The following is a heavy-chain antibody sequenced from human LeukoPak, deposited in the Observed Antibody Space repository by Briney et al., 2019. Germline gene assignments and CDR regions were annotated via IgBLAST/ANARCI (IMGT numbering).Heavy chain of an antibody. Sequence: SVKVSCKASGGTFSSYAISWVRQAPGQGLEWMGGIIPIFGTANYAQKFQGRVTITTDESTSTAYMELSSLRSEDTAVYYCARIKTGYHDAFDIWGQGTMVTVSS. CDR2: IIPIFGTA. D-gene: IGHD3-9*01. CDR3: ARIKTGYHDAFDI. J-gene: IGHJ3*02. CDR1: GGTFSSYA. V-gene: IGHV1-69*05.